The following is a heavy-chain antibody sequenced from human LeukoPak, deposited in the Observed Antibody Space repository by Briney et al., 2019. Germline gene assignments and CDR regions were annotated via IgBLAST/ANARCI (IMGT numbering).Heavy chain of an antibody. CDR1: GFTFDDYA. V-gene: IGHV3-43D*03. J-gene: IGHJ6*03. CDR3: AKESYCSSTSCSAYYYYMDV. CDR2: ISWDGGST. Sequence: GGSLRLSCAASGFTFDDYAMHWVRQAPGKGLEWVSLISWDGGSTYYADSVKGRFTISRDNSKNSLYLQMTSLRAEDTALYYCAKESYCSSTSCSAYYYYMDVWGKGTTVTVSS. D-gene: IGHD2-2*01.